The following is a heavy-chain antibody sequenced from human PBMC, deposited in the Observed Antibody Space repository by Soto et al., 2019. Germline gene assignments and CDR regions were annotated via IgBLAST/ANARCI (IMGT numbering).Heavy chain of an antibody. CDR2: ISSSSSYI. J-gene: IGHJ4*02. CDR1: VFTFSSYS. Sequence: EVQLVESGGGLVKPGGSLRLSCAASVFTFSSYSMNWVRQAPGKGLEWVSSISSSSSYIYYADSMKGRFTISRDNAKNSLYLQMNILRAEDTAVYYCASTKYSSSKDFDYWGQGTLVTVSS. V-gene: IGHV3-21*01. CDR3: ASTKYSSSKDFDY. D-gene: IGHD6-13*01.